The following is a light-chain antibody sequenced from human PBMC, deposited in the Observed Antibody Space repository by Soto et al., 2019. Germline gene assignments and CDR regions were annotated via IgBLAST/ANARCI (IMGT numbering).Light chain of an antibody. J-gene: IGKJ1*01. CDR3: MQPLQSWT. V-gene: IGKV2-28*01. CDR1: QTLLHSNGCNY. Sequence: DIVMTQSPLFLPVTPGEPASISCRSSQTLLHSNGCNYLDWYLQKPGQSPQLLIYLGSNRASGVPDRFSGSGSGTDFTLKISRVEAEDVGVYYCMQPLQSWTFGQGTKVDIK. CDR2: LGS.